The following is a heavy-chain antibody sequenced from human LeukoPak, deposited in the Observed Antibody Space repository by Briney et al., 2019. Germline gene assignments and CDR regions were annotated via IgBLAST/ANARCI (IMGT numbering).Heavy chain of an antibody. V-gene: IGHV3-23*01. CDR2: ISGSGDST. CDR3: AKGWNGYDRFDY. D-gene: IGHD5-12*01. J-gene: IGHJ4*02. Sequence: GGSLRLSCAASGFTFSAYAMGWVRQAPGRGLEWVSGISGSGDSTYYADSGQGRFTISRDNSKNTLYLQMNSLSAEDTAVYYCAKGWNGYDRFDYWGQGPLVTVSS. CDR1: GFTFSAYA.